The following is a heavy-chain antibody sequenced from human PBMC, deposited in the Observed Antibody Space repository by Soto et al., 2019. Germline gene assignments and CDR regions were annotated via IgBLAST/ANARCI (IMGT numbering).Heavy chain of an antibody. D-gene: IGHD5-18*01. CDR2: ISYDGSNK. V-gene: IGHV3-30-3*01. J-gene: IGHJ6*02. CDR3: ARDDVDTATYYYYGMDV. Sequence: GGSLRLSCAASGFTFSSYAMHWVRQAPGKGLEWVAVISYDGSNKYYVDSVKGRFTISRDNSKNTLYLQMNSLRAEDTAVYYCARDDVDTATYYYYGMDVWGQGTTVTVSS. CDR1: GFTFSSYA.